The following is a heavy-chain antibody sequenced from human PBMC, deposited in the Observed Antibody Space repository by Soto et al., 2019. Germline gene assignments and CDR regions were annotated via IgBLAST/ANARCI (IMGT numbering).Heavy chain of an antibody. Sequence: SLRLSCAASGFTFSSYSMNWVRQAPGKGLEWVSSISSSSSYIYYADSVKGRFTISRDNAKNSLYLQMNSLRAEDTAVYYCASYIMTTGYYYGMDVWGQGTTVTAP. CDR3: ASYIMTTGYYYGMDV. D-gene: IGHD3-16*01. J-gene: IGHJ6*02. V-gene: IGHV3-21*01. CDR2: ISSSSSYI. CDR1: GFTFSSYS.